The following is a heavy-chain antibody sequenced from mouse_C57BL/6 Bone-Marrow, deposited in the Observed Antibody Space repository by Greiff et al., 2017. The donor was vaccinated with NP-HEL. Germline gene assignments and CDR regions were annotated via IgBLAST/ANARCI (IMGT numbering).Heavy chain of an antibody. CDR3: TEGQLGRRGYFDY. CDR2: IDPENGDT. Sequence: VQLQQSGAELVRPGASVKLSCTASGFNIKDDYMHWVKQRPEQGLEWIGWIDPENGDTEYASKFQGKATITADTASNTAYLQLSSLTSEDTAVYYGTEGQLGRRGYFDYWGQGTTLTVSS. J-gene: IGHJ2*01. V-gene: IGHV14-4*01. CDR1: GFNIKDDY. D-gene: IGHD3-3*01.